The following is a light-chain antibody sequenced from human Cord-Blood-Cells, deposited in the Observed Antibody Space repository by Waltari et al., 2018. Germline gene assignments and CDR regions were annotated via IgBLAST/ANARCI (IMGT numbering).Light chain of an antibody. CDR1: SSDVGGYNY. Sequence: QSALTQPASVSGSPGQSITISCTGTSSDVGGYNYVPWYQQHHGKAPKLMIYDVSKRPSGVSNRFSGSKSGNTASLTISGLQAEDEADYYCSSYTSSSTYVFGTGTKVTVL. J-gene: IGLJ1*01. CDR3: SSYTSSSTYV. V-gene: IGLV2-14*01. CDR2: DVS.